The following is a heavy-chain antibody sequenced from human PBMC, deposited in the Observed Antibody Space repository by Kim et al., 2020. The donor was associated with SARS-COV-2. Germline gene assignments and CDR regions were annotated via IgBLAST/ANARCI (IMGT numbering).Heavy chain of an antibody. D-gene: IGHD4-17*01. CDR2: IYYTGTT. J-gene: IGHJ4*01. CDR3: ARLRRAYGDYAIAY. V-gene: IGHV4-61*03. Sequence: SETLSLTCTVSGGSVSSGSHYWAWIRQPPGKGLEYIGYIYYTGTTVYNPSLKSRVTISVDTSKNHFSLKLTSVTAADAAAYYCARLRRAYGDYAIAYWG. CDR1: GGSVSSGSHY.